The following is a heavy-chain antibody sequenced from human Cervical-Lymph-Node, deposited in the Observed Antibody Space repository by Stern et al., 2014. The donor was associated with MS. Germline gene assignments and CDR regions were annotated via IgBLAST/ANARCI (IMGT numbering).Heavy chain of an antibody. CDR3: ARAFCTGGVCYSFPFYGMDV. CDR1: GFLFEDYG. V-gene: IGHV3-20*01. CDR2: INWNGGST. J-gene: IGHJ6*02. Sequence: VQLVQSGGGVVRPGRSLRLSCAASGFLFEDYGMSWVRQGPGKGLEWVAAINWNGGSTVYAGSVQGRFTISRDNAKNSLYLQMNSLRAEDTALYHCARAFCTGGVCYSFPFYGMDVWGQGTTVTVSS. D-gene: IGHD2-8*02.